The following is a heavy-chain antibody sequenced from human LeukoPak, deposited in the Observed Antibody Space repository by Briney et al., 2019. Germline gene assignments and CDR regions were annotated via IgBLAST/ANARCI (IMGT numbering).Heavy chain of an antibody. D-gene: IGHD4-17*01. Sequence: GGSLRLSCAASGFTFRNYAMYWVRQAPGKGLEWVAFTNYDGSDRCYAETVRGRFTVSRDNSKNTLYLQMNSLRAEDTAVYYCAKDPRVTTGWFDPWGQGTLVTVSS. J-gene: IGHJ5*02. CDR3: AKDPRVTTGWFDP. CDR1: GFTFRNYA. CDR2: TNYDGSDR. V-gene: IGHV3-30*02.